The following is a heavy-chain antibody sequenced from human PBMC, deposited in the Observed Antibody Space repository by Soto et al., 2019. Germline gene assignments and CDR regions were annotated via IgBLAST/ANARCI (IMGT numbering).Heavy chain of an antibody. CDR3: ARGGGIVVVTAPYDH. Sequence: SETLSLTCTVAGGSISGYYWSWILQPPGKGLEWIGYMYKTGSTVYNPSFKSRVTISVDTSKNQFSLKLNSVTSEDTAVYYCARGGGIVVVTAPYDHWGQGTLVTVSS. CDR1: GGSISGYY. J-gene: IGHJ4*02. V-gene: IGHV4-59*01. D-gene: IGHD2-21*02. CDR2: MYKTGST.